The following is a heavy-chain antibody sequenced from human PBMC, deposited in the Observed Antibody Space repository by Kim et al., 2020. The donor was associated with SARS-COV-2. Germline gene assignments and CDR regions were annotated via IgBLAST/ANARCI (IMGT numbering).Heavy chain of an antibody. CDR1: GYTFTSYG. CDR2: ISAYNGNT. D-gene: IGHD2-21*02. V-gene: IGHV1-18*04. CDR3: ARQVCEGDCYSWDYYYGMDV. Sequence: ASVKVSCKASGYTFTSYGISWVRQAPGQGLEWMGWISAYNGNTNYAQKLQGRVTMTTDTSTSTVYMELRSLRSDDTAVYYCARQVCEGDCYSWDYYYGMDVWGQGTTVTVSS. J-gene: IGHJ6*02.